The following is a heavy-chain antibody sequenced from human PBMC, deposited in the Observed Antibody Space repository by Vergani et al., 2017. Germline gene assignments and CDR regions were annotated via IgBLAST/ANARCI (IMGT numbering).Heavy chain of an antibody. Sequence: EVQLVESGGGLVQPGGSLRLSCAASGFTFSSYWMHWVRQAPGKGLVWVSRINSDGSSTSYADSVKGRFTISRDNAKNTLYMQMNSLRAEDTAVYYCARAGGYYYYYMDVWGKGTTVTVSS. CDR1: GFTFSSYW. CDR2: INSDGSST. CDR3: ARAGGYYYYYMDV. J-gene: IGHJ6*03. D-gene: IGHD3-16*01. V-gene: IGHV3-74*01.